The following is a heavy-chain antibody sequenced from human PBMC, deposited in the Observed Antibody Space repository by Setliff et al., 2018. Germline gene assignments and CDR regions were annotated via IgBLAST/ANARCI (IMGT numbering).Heavy chain of an antibody. V-gene: IGHV4-59*08. Sequence: SETLSLTCTVSGSSFSSYSWSWIRQPPGKGLEWIGYKYYSGTTNYNPSLKSRVTISVDTSNNSFSLNLFSVTAADTAVYYCAGRDYSGGDSWGHGTLVTVSS. J-gene: IGHJ5*01. D-gene: IGHD4-4*01. CDR2: KYYSGTT. CDR3: AGRDYSGGDS. CDR1: GSSFSSYS.